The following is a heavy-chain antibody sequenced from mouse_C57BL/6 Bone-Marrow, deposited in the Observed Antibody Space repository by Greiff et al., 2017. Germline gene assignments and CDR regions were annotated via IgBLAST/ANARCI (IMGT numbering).Heavy chain of an antibody. J-gene: IGHJ4*01. CDR2: IYPRSGNT. V-gene: IGHV1-81*01. CDR1: GYTFTSYG. D-gene: IGHD2-12*01. Sequence: VKLQESGAELARPGASVKLSCKASGYTFTSYGISWVKQRTGQGLEWIGEIYPRSGNTYYNEKFKGKATLTADKSSSTAYMELRSLTSEDSAVYFCAAYYSDYYAMDYWGQGTSVTVSS. CDR3: AAYYSDYYAMDY.